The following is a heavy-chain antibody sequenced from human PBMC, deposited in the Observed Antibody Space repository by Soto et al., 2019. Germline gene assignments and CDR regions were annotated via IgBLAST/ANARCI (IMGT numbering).Heavy chain of an antibody. V-gene: IGHV3-23*01. CDR3: AKATATGGGAFDI. CDR2: ILVGGST. CDR1: GFICSSYD. Sequence: GGSLRLSCAASGFICSSYDMSWVRQAPGKGLEWVSTILVGGSTHYPDSVKGRFTISRDNSKNTVFLQMNSLTAGDTAVYYCAKATATGGGAFDICGQGTMVT. J-gene: IGHJ3*02. D-gene: IGHD2-8*02.